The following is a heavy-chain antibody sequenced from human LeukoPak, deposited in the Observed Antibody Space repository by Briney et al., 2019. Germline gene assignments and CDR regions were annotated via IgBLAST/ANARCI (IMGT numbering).Heavy chain of an antibody. V-gene: IGHV4-39*07. CDR2: IYYSGST. CDR3: VKGHSSRRYYYYYMDV. CDR1: GGSISSSNFY. J-gene: IGHJ6*03. D-gene: IGHD6-6*01. Sequence: PSETLSLTCTVSGGSISSSNFYWGWIRQPPGKGLEWIGSIYYSGSTYYNPSLKSRVTISVDTSKNQFSLKLSSVTAADTAVYYCVKGHSSRRYYYYYMDVWGKGTTVTVSS.